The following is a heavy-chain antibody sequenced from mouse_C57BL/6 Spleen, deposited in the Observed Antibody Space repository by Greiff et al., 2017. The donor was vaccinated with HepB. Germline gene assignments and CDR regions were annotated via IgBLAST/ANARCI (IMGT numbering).Heavy chain of an antibody. J-gene: IGHJ3*01. CDR2: IYPGDGDT. V-gene: IGHV1-80*01. Sequence: VQLQQSGAELVKPGASVKISCKASGYAFSSYWMNWVKQRPGTGLEWIGQIYPGDGDTNYNGKLKGKATLTSEKSSSTAYRQLSSMTSEYSAVYFFARSGGTWFAYRGQGTLVTVSA. CDR3: ARSGGTWFAY. CDR1: GYAFSSYW. D-gene: IGHD4-1*01.